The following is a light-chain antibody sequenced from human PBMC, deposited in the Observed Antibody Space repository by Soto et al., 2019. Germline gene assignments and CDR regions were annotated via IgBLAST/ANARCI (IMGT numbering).Light chain of an antibody. Sequence: EIVMTQSPATLSVPPGERATLSCRASQSVSTNFAWYQQKPGQAPRLLIYGASTRATAVPARFTASGSGTEFTLTISSLQSEDFAVYYCQQYGASPFTFGPGTRVEI. CDR1: QSVSTN. CDR3: QQYGASPFT. V-gene: IGKV3-15*01. J-gene: IGKJ3*01. CDR2: GAS.